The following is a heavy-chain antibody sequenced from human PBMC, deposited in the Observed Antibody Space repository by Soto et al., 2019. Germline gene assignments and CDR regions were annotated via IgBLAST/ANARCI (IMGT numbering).Heavy chain of an antibody. CDR2: ISAYNGNT. V-gene: IGHV1-18*01. CDR1: RYT. Sequence: ASVKVSCKASRYTINWVRQAPGQGLEWMGRISAYNGNTNYAQKLQGRVTMTTDTSTSTAYMELRSLRSDDTAVYYCAKDLARALDLPAEGFDPWGQGTLVTVSS. J-gene: IGHJ5*02. D-gene: IGHD1-7*01. CDR3: AKDLARALDLPAEGFDP.